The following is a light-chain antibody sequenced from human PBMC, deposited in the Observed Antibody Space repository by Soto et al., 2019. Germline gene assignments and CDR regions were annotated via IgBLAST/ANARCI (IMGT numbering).Light chain of an antibody. J-gene: IGKJ2*01. CDR1: QDISNY. V-gene: IGKV1-33*01. CDR3: QQYDNLPPYT. CDR2: DAS. Sequence: DIQMTQSPSSLSASVGDRVTITCQASQDISNYLNWYQQKPGKAPKLLIYDASNLQTGVPSRFSGSGSGSYFPLTISSLQPEDIATYYCQQYDNLPPYTFGQGTKLEIK.